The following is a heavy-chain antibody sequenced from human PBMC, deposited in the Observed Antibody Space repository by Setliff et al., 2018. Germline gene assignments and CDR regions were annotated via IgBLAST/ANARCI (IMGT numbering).Heavy chain of an antibody. CDR2: IYYSGNT. D-gene: IGHD3-10*01. Sequence: SETLSLTCTVSGGSISSGDYYWTWIRQPPGKGLEWIGFIYYSGNTFYNPSLKSRLTISVDTSKNLFSLKLSSVTAADTAVYYCARQLYYYGTPGYFDYGGQGTLVTGSS. CDR3: ARQLYYYGTPGYFDY. V-gene: IGHV4-30-4*08. CDR1: GGSISSGDYY. J-gene: IGHJ4*02.